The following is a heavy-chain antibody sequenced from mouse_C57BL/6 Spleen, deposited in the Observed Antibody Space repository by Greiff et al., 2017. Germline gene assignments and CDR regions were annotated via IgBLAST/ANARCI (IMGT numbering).Heavy chain of an antibody. CDR3: ARNWDGWYFDV. Sequence: VQLQQSGAELVRPGTSVKMSCKASGYTFTNYWIGWAKQRPGHGLEWIGDIYPGGGYTNYNEKFKGKATLTADKSSSTAYMQFSSLTSEDSAIYYCARNWDGWYFDVWGTGTTVTVSS. V-gene: IGHV1-63*01. CDR1: GYTFTNYW. CDR2: IYPGGGYT. J-gene: IGHJ1*03. D-gene: IGHD4-1*01.